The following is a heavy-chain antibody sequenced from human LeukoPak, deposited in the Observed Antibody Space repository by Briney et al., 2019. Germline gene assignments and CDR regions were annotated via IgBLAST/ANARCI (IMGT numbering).Heavy chain of an antibody. CDR1: GYTFTGYY. Sequence: GSVKVSCKASGYTFTGYYMHWVRQAPGQGLEWMGWINPNSGGTNYAQKFQGRVTMTRDTSISTAYMELSRLRSDDTAVYYCARGILNTAMVTELDYWGQGTLVTVSS. D-gene: IGHD5-18*01. CDR3: ARGILNTAMVTELDY. CDR2: INPNSGGT. V-gene: IGHV1-2*02. J-gene: IGHJ4*02.